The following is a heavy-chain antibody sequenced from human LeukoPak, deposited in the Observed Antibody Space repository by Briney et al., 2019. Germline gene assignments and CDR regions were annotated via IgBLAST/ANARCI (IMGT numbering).Heavy chain of an antibody. D-gene: IGHD2-15*01. CDR2: VSGDGGTK. CDR3: ARVLAGATYFDF. CDR1: GFTFSGYS. J-gene: IGHJ4*02. V-gene: IGHV3-23*01. Sequence: TGGSLRLSCAASGFTFSGYSMIWVRQAPGKGLEWVSIVSGDGGTKYYADSVRGRFTISRDNSKNTLYLQMNSLRAEDTAVYYCARVLAGATYFDFWGQGSLVTVSS.